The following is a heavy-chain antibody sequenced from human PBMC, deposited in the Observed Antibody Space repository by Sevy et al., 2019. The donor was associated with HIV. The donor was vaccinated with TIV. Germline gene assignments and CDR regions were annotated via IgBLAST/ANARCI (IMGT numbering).Heavy chain of an antibody. D-gene: IGHD3-10*01. Sequence: ASVKVSCKASGYTFTSYYMHWVRQAPGQGLEWMGIINPSGGSTSYAQKFQGRVTMTRDTSTSTVYMELSSLRSEDTAVYYCARDLGSGGTRDYYYYMDVWGKGTTVTVSS. V-gene: IGHV1-46*01. CDR3: ARDLGSGGTRDYYYYMDV. CDR2: INPSGGST. J-gene: IGHJ6*03. CDR1: GYTFTSYY.